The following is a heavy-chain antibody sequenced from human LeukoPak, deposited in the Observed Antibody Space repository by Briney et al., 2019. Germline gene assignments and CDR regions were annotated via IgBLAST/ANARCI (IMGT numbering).Heavy chain of an antibody. Sequence: PSETLSLTCTVSGGSISSGDYYWSWIRQPPGKGLEWIGYIYYSGSTYYNPSLKSRVTISVDTSKNQFSLKLSSVTAADTAVYYCARDCCRITMVRGVIDWGQGTLVTVSS. CDR1: GGSISSGDYY. CDR3: ARDCCRITMVRGVID. V-gene: IGHV4-30-4*01. CDR2: IYYSGST. D-gene: IGHD3-10*01. J-gene: IGHJ4*02.